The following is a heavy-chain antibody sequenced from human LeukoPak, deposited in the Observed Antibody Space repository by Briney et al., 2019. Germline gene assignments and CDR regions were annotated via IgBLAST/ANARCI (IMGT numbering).Heavy chain of an antibody. CDR2: IYPGDSDT. J-gene: IGHJ5*02. Sequence: GESLQISCKGSGYSFTSYWISWVRQLPGKGLEWMGIIYPGDSDTRYSPSFQGQVTISADKSISTAYLQWSSLKASDTAMYYCARCTMVRGVISRFDPWGQGTLVTVSS. CDR3: ARCTMVRGVISRFDP. CDR1: GYSFTSYW. V-gene: IGHV5-51*01. D-gene: IGHD3-10*01.